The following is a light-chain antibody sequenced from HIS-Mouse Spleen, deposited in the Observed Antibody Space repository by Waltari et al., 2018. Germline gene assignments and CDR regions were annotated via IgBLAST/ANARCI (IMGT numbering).Light chain of an antibody. CDR3: NSRDSSGNHVV. J-gene: IGLJ2*01. CDR1: SLRSYY. V-gene: IGLV3-19*01. CDR2: GKN. Sequence: SSELTQDPAVSVALGQTVRITCQGDSLRSYYAIWYQQKPGQPPVLVIYGKNNRPSGIPDRFSGSSSGNTASLTITGAQAEDEADYYCNSRDSSGNHVVFGGGTKLTVL.